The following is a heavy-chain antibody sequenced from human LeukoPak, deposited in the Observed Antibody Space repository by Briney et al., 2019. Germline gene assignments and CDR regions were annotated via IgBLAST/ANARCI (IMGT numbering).Heavy chain of an antibody. CDR2: ITDSGDST. CDR1: GFTFSSYT. V-gene: IGHV3-23*01. Sequence: GGSLRLSCAASGFTFSSYTMSWVRQAPGKGLEWVSVITDSGDSTYYADSVRGRFTISRDNSKNTLYLQMNSLRAEDTAIYYCAKVVEELLRWSDPWGQGTLVTVSS. D-gene: IGHD1-26*01. J-gene: IGHJ5*02. CDR3: AKVVEELLRWSDP.